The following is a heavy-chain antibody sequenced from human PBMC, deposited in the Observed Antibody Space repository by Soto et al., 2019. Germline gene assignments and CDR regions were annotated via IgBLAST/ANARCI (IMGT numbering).Heavy chain of an antibody. CDR3: AKNQGVELVQLATVDWFDP. V-gene: IGHV3-23*01. D-gene: IGHD1-1*01. Sequence: XVSLRLSCAASGFSFENFCMSWVRQAPGKGLEWISSISGSGFKKYYADSVKGRFTISRDNSKSTVYLELNNLSAEDTAVYHCAKNQGVELVQLATVDWFDPWGQGSVVTVSS. CDR2: ISGSGFKK. CDR1: GFSFENFC. J-gene: IGHJ5*02.